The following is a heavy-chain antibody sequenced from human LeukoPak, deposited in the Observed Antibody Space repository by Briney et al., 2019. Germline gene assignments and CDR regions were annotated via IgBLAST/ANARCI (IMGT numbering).Heavy chain of an antibody. CDR2: IKQDGSEK. V-gene: IGHV3-7*01. CDR3: ARDTATKDIARGLDP. J-gene: IGHJ5*02. D-gene: IGHD2-15*01. CDR1: GFTFSSYW. Sequence: PGGSLRLSCAASGFTFSSYWMSWVPQAPGKGLECLANIKQDGSEKYYVGSVKGRFTISRDNAKNSLYLQTNSLRAEDTAVYYCARDTATKDIARGLDPWGQGTLVTVSS.